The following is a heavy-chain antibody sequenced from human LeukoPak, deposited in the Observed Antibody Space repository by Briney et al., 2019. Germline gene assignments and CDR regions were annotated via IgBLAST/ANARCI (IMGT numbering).Heavy chain of an antibody. J-gene: IGHJ4*02. V-gene: IGHV5-51*01. CDR2: IYPADSDT. CDR1: GYSFTNYW. D-gene: IGHD2-15*01. Sequence: GESLKISCKGSGYSFTNYWIDWVRQMPRKGLEWMGIIYPADSDTRYSPSFQGQVTISADKSIDTAYLQWSSLEASDIAMYYCARQVCSGGTCYLDYWGQGTLVTVSS. CDR3: ARQVCSGGTCYLDY.